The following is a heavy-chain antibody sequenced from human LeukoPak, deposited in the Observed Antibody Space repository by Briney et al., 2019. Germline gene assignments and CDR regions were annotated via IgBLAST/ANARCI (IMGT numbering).Heavy chain of an antibody. CDR2: ISGSGGST. CDR1: GFTFSSYA. CDR3: AKTYSGSYFYFDY. V-gene: IGHV3-23*01. D-gene: IGHD1-26*01. Sequence: PGGFLRLSCAASGFTFSSYAMSWVRQAPGKGLECGSAISGSGGSTYYADSVKGRFTISRDNSKNTLYLQMNSLRAEDTAVYYCAKTYSGSYFYFDYWGQGTLVTVSS. J-gene: IGHJ4*02.